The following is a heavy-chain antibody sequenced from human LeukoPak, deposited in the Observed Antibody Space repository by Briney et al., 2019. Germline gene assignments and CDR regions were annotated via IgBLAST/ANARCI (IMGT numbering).Heavy chain of an antibody. Sequence: SVKVSCKPSGFTFANSVMQGVRQARGQRLEWIGWIVVGSGNTNYAQNFQERVTITRDMSTSTAYMELNSLTSEDTAVYYCAADWGASGGALWGQGTLVTVSS. CDR2: IVVGSGNT. D-gene: IGHD3-16*01. CDR3: AADWGASGGAL. J-gene: IGHJ4*02. V-gene: IGHV1-58*02. CDR1: GFTFANSV.